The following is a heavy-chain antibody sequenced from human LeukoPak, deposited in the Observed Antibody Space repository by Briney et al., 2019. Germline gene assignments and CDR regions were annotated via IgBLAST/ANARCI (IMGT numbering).Heavy chain of an antibody. CDR3: AKNRGSSWYGGYFDY. V-gene: IGHV3-23*01. J-gene: IGHJ4*02. CDR2: ISGSGGST. Sequence: GGSLRLSCAASGFTFSSYAMSWVRQAPGKGLEWVSAISGSGGSTYYADSVKGRFTISRDNSKNTLYLQMNSLRAEDTAVYYCAKNRGSSWYGGYFDYWGQGTLVTVSS. D-gene: IGHD6-13*01. CDR1: GFTFSSYA.